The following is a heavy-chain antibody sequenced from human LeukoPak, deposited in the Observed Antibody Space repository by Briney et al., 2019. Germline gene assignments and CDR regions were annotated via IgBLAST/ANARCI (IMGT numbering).Heavy chain of an antibody. CDR3: ARGKSITIFGIDWFDP. Sequence: SETLSLTCAVYGASFSGFHWSWIRQPPGKGLEWIGKIDHSGRTNYNPSLKSRVTISVDTSKNQFSLKLSSVTAADTAVYYCARGKSITIFGIDWFDPWGQGTLVTVSS. V-gene: IGHV4-34*01. J-gene: IGHJ5*02. D-gene: IGHD3-3*01. CDR1: GASFSGFH. CDR2: IDHSGRT.